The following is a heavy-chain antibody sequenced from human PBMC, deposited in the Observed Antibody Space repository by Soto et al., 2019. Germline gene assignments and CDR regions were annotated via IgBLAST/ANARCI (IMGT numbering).Heavy chain of an antibody. CDR2: ISTYNGNT. Sequence: QVQLVQSGAEVKKPGASVKVSCKASGYTFTSYGISWVQQAPGQGLEWMGCISTYNGNTNYAQKLQGRVTMTTDTATSTAYMELRSLRSDDTAVYYCARDGQTTMVRGVRGGSYNYYGMDVWGQGTTVTVSS. V-gene: IGHV1-18*04. D-gene: IGHD3-10*01. J-gene: IGHJ6*02. CDR1: GYTFTSYG. CDR3: ARDGQTTMVRGVRGGSYNYYGMDV.